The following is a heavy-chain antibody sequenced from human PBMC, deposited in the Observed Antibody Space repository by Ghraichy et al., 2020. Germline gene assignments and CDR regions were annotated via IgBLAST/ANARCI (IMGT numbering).Heavy chain of an antibody. Sequence: SVKVSCKASGGTFSSYAISWVRQAPGQGLEWMGGIIPIFGTANYAQKFQGRVTITADESTSTAYMELSSLRSEDTAVYYCARGALGFWRTPGYYYGMDVWGQGTTVTVSS. CDR1: GGTFSSYA. V-gene: IGHV1-69*13. CDR3: ARGALGFWRTPGYYYGMDV. CDR2: IIPIFGTA. J-gene: IGHJ6*02. D-gene: IGHD3-3*01.